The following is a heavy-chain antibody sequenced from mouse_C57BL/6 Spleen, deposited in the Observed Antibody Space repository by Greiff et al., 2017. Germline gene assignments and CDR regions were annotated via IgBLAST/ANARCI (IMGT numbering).Heavy chain of an antibody. D-gene: IGHD2-1*01. CDR3: ATPIYYGNYYAMGD. Sequence: VQLQPPGTELVKPGALVKLFCQASGHPFTRHWVHWVKQRPGQGLEWIGNINPSNGGTNYNEKFKSKATLTVDKSSSTAYMQPSSLTSYDSAVYYCATPIYYGNYYAMGDWGQGTSVTVAS. CDR1: GHPFTRHW. V-gene: IGHV1-53*01. CDR2: INPSNGGT. J-gene: IGHJ4*01.